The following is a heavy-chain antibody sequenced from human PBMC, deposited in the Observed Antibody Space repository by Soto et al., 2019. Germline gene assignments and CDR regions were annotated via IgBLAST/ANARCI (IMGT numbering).Heavy chain of an antibody. V-gene: IGHV1-69*06. CDR2: ISPVIGTT. Sequence: SVKVSCKASGDIFDNYAISWVRQAPGQGLEWLGGISPVIGTTHYAQRFQGRLTITADRSTMTTYMELSGLKSEDTATYFCARDYSGYDPALNRFDPWGQGXLVTVSS. CDR1: GDIFDNYA. CDR3: ARDYSGYDPALNRFDP. D-gene: IGHD5-12*01. J-gene: IGHJ5*02.